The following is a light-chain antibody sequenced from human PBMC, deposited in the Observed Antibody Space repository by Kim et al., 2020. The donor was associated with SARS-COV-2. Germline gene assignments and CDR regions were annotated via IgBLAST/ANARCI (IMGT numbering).Light chain of an antibody. J-gene: IGKJ4*01. V-gene: IGKV3-15*01. CDR1: QSVGTS. CDR3: QHSVT. Sequence: ATLSVSPGEGVTLSCRTSQSVGTSLAWYQQKPGQAPRLLIYGAYSRAAGAPARFSGRGSGTQFTLTISSLQSDDFAVYYCQHSVTFGGGTKVDIK. CDR2: GAY.